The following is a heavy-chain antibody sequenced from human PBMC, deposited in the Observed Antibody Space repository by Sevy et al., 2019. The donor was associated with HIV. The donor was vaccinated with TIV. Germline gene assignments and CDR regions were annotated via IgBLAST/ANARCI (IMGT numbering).Heavy chain of an antibody. CDR1: GFIFSSYG. D-gene: IGHD6-19*01. CDR2: LWHDGGNK. CDR3: ARESGYSSGWNLDNWFDP. Sequence: GGSLRLTCAASGFIFSSYGIHWVRQAPGKGLEWVAVLWHDGGNKYNEDSVKGRFTISRDNSKNTLYLQMNSLRAEDTAVYYCARESGYSSGWNLDNWFDPWGQGTLVTVSS. V-gene: IGHV3-33*01. J-gene: IGHJ5*02.